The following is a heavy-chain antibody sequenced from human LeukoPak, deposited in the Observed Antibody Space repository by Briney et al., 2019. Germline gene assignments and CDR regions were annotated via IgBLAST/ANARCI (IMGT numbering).Heavy chain of an antibody. CDR3: ARSPVATAVNYWFDP. Sequence: PGRFLRLSCAASGFTFSSYAMHWVRQAPGKGLEWVAVVSYDGTQKKYADSVKGRFTISRDNSKNTLYLQMDSLRVEDMAVYYCARSPVATAVNYWFDPWGQGTLVTVSS. CDR1: GFTFSSYA. D-gene: IGHD2-21*01. CDR2: VSYDGTQK. V-gene: IGHV3-30*01. J-gene: IGHJ5*02.